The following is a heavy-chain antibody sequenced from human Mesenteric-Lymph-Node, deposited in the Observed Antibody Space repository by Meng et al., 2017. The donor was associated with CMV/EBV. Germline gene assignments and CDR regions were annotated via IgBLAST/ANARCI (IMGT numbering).Heavy chain of an antibody. CDR3: AKTRDYYDTNSGYAGHRPSDY. Sequence: GGSLRLSCAASGFTFSSYAMHWVRQAPGKGLEWVAVISYDESNKYYADSVKGRFTISRDNSKNTLYLQMNSLRAEDTAVYYCAKTRDYYDTNSGYAGHRPSDYWGQGTLVTVSS. CDR1: GFTFSSYA. D-gene: IGHD3-22*01. CDR2: ISYDESNK. V-gene: IGHV3-30*04. J-gene: IGHJ4*02.